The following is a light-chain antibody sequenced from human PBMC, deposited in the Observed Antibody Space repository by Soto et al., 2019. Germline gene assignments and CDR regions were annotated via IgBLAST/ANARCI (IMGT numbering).Light chain of an antibody. CDR2: EVS. V-gene: IGLV2-23*02. CDR1: SSDVGSYNL. CDR3: CSYAGSSTFYV. J-gene: IGLJ1*01. Sequence: QSVLTQPASVSGSPGQSITISCTGTSSDVGSYNLISWYQQYPDKAPKLMIYEVSKRPSGVSNRSSGSKSGNTASLTISGLQAEDEADYYCCSYAGSSTFYVFGSGTKVT.